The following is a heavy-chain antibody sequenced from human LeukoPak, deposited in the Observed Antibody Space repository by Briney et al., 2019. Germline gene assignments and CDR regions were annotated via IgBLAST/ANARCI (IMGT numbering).Heavy chain of an antibody. CDR3: ATEALRPYPAFDS. J-gene: IGHJ4*01. D-gene: IGHD3-16*01. V-gene: IGHV3-66*01. CDR2: IYGGGST. CDR1: GFTVISNY. Sequence: GGSLRLSCAASGFTVISNYMSWVRQAPGKGLEWVSVIYGGGSTYYADSVKGRFTISRDNSKDTLYLQMNSLRAEDTAVYYCATEALRPYPAFDSWGHGTLVTVSS.